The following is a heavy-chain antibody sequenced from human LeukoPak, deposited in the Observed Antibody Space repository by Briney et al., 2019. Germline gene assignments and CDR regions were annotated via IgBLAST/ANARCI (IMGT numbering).Heavy chain of an antibody. J-gene: IGHJ6*02. V-gene: IGHV1-18*01. CDR3: ARDLGGVYYYGMDV. D-gene: IGHD2-15*01. CDR2: ISAYNGNT. CDR1: DYTFTSYG. Sequence: GASVKVSCKASDYTFTSYGISWVRQAPGQGLEWMGWISAYNGNTNYAQKLQGRVTMTTDTSTSTAYMELRSLRSDDTAVYYCARDLGGVYYYGMDVWGQGTTVTVSS.